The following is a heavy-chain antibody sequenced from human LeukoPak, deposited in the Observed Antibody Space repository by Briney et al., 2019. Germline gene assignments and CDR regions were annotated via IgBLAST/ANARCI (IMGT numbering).Heavy chain of an antibody. CDR1: GYSFTSYW. Sequence: GESLQISCKGSGYSFTSYWIGWVRQMPGKGLEWMGIIYPGDSDTRYSPSFQGQVTISADKSISTAYLQWSSLKASDTAMYYCALTYYDFWSGYYTGGIDYWGQGTLVTVSS. D-gene: IGHD3-3*01. J-gene: IGHJ4*02. CDR2: IYPGDSDT. V-gene: IGHV5-51*01. CDR3: ALTYYDFWSGYYTGGIDY.